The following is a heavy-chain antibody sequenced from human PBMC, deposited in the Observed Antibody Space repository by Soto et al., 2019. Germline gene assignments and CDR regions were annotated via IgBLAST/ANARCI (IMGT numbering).Heavy chain of an antibody. V-gene: IGHV3-74*01. D-gene: IGHD5-12*01. CDR1: GFTFKTYR. CDR2: ITGDGTNA. Sequence: GGSLRLSCAASGFTFKTYRMHWVRQAPGKGLVWVSRITGDGTNADYADSVEGRFTISRDNAKNTLYLQMNSLRVDDTAVYYCARSNYHYDFWGQGTLVTVSS. J-gene: IGHJ4*02. CDR3: ARSNYHYDF.